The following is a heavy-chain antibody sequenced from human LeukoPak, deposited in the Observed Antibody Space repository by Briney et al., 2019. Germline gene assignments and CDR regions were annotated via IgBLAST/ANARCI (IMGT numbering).Heavy chain of an antibody. CDR2: IIPIFGTA. Sequence: SVKVSCKASGGTFSSYAISWVRQAPGQGLEWMGRIIPIFGTANYAQKFQGRVTITTDESTSTAYMELSSLRSEDTAVYYCARGRDFSSNYYCYYYMDVWGKGTTVTVSS. J-gene: IGHJ6*03. D-gene: IGHD3-3*01. CDR3: ARGRDFSSNYYCYYYMDV. V-gene: IGHV1-69*05. CDR1: GGTFSSYA.